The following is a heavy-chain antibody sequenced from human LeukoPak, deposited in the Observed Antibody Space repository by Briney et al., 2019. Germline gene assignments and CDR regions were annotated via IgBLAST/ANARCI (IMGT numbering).Heavy chain of an antibody. CDR3: ARSYDILSGYSFDS. V-gene: IGHV4-31*02. D-gene: IGHD3-9*01. J-gene: IGHJ4*02. Sequence: PSQTLFLTWTVSCGSISNGGFYLNWVPQHPGEGLAGIGYIYYSGSTYYNPSLKSRVTISVDTSKNQFSLKLSSVTAADTAVYYCARSYDILSGYSFDSWGQGTLVTVSS. CDR2: IYYSGST. CDR1: CGSISNGGFY.